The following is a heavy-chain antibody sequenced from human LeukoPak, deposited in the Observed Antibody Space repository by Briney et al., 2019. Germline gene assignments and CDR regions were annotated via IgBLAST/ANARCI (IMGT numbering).Heavy chain of an antibody. Sequence: PGGSLRLSCAASGFTFSSYAMHWVRQAPGKGLEWVAGISYDGSNKYYADSVKGRFTISRDNSKNTLYLQMNSLRAEDTAVYYCASYLLGYCSGGSCLKGLDYWGQGTLVTVSS. V-gene: IGHV3-30*04. J-gene: IGHJ4*02. CDR1: GFTFSSYA. CDR2: ISYDGSNK. CDR3: ASYLLGYCSGGSCLKGLDY. D-gene: IGHD2-15*01.